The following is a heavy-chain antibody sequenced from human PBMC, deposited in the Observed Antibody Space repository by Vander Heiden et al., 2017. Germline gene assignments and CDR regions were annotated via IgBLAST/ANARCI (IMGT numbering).Heavy chain of an antibody. CDR1: GYTFTSYG. Sequence: QVQLVQSGAEVKKPGASVKVSCKASGYTFTSYGISWVRQPPGQGLEWMGWISAYNGNTNYAQKLQGRVTMTTDTSTSTAYMELRSLRADDTAVYYCARAGYSSGWYELDYYGMDVWGQGTTVTVSS. CDR3: ARAGYSSGWYELDYYGMDV. D-gene: IGHD6-19*01. V-gene: IGHV1-18*01. CDR2: ISAYNGNT. J-gene: IGHJ6*02.